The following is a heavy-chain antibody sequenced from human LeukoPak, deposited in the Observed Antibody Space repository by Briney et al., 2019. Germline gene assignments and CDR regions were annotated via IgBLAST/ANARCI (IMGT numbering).Heavy chain of an antibody. CDR3: ARLGVMVRGASDQITAFDI. D-gene: IGHD3-10*01. CDR2: IYAGDSDI. V-gene: IGHV5-51*01. J-gene: IGHJ3*02. Sequence: GESLKISCQASGYSFPSYYIGWVRQMPGKGLEWMGIIYAGDSDIRYSPSFEGQVTISVDKSTTTAYLQWSSLKASDSAIYYCARLGVMVRGASDQITAFDIWGQGTLVTISS. CDR1: GYSFPSYY.